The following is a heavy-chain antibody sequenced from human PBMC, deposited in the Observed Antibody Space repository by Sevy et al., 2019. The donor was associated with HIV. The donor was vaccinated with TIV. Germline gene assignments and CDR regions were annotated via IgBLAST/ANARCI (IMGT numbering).Heavy chain of an antibody. CDR3: ARAPRINYCTNGVYYFFDP. J-gene: IGHJ5*02. CDR2: MNPNSGNT. V-gene: IGHV1-8*01. D-gene: IGHD2-8*01. CDR1: GYTFTSYD. Sequence: ASVKVSCKASGYTFTSYDINWVRQATGQGLEWMGWMNPNSGNTGYAQKFQGRVTMTRNTSISTAYMELSSLRSEDTAVYYCARAPRINYCTNGVYYFFDPWGQGTLVTVSS.